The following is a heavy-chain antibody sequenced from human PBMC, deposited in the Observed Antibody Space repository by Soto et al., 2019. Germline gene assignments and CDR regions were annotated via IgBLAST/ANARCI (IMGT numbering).Heavy chain of an antibody. Sequence: GGSLRLSCAASGFNFSNYAIHWVRQAPGKGLEWVAVISYGGSNKYYADSVKGRFTISRDNSKNTLYLQMNSLRAEDTAVYYCARDTIQVAFEMWGQGTMVTVSS. V-gene: IGHV3-30-3*01. CDR3: ARDTIQVAFEM. CDR1: GFNFSNYA. J-gene: IGHJ3*02. D-gene: IGHD3-3*01. CDR2: ISYGGSNK.